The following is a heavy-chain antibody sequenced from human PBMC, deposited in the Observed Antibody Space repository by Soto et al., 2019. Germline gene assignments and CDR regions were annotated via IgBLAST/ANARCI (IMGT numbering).Heavy chain of an antibody. J-gene: IGHJ4*02. V-gene: IGHV1-69*01. D-gene: IGHD3-9*01. Sequence: QVQLVRSGAEVKKPGSSVKVSCKASGGTFSSHAFSWVRQAPGQGLEWMGGIIPNFGAANNAQKFQDRVSVTADESTSTVYMELSSLRSEDTALYYCARGGVRFFDWLLYGMFDSWGQGTLVTVSS. CDR3: ARGGVRFFDWLLYGMFDS. CDR2: IIPNFGAA. CDR1: GGTFSSHA.